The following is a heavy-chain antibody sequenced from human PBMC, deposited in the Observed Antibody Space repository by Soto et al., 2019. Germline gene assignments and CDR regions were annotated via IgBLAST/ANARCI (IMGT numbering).Heavy chain of an antibody. V-gene: IGHV1-69*13. D-gene: IGHD2-15*01. CDR3: ARDSGHCSGGSCYYYYGMDV. CDR2: IIPIFGTA. Sequence: SVKVSCKASGGTFSSYAISWVRQAPGQGLEWMGGIIPIFGTANYAQKFQGRVTITADESTSTAYMELSSLRSEDTAVYYCARDSGHCSGGSCYYYYGMDVWGQGTTVTVSS. CDR1: GGTFSSYA. J-gene: IGHJ6*02.